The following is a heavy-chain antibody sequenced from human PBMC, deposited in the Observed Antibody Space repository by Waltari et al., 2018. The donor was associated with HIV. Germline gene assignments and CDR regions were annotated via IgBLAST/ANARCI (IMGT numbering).Heavy chain of an antibody. CDR2: INPKSGVT. CDR3: ARDWWQLPSGGYFFDY. CDR1: RFTFTAYY. Sequence: QVQLVQSGAEVKKPGASVKVSCTASRFTFTAYYVHWVRQAPGQGLWWMGVINPKSGVTRVAQNFQGRINMTRETSIKTAYLELSRLQSDDTAVYYCARDWWQLPSGGYFFDYWGQGTLVTVSS. V-gene: IGHV1-2*02. J-gene: IGHJ4*02. D-gene: IGHD2-15*01.